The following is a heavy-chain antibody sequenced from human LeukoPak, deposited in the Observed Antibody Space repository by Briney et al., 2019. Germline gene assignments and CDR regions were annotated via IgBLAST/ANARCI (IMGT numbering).Heavy chain of an antibody. CDR3: AKGNTVTPDY. V-gene: IGHV3-23*01. CDR2: ITTDGSRT. CDR1: GFTFSNYP. Sequence: PGGSLRLSCAASGFTFSNYPMNWVRPAPEKGLEWVSAITTDGSRTYNADSVKGRFTISRDNSKNTLYLQMNSLRAEDTAVYYCAKGNTVTPDYWGQGTLVTVSS. D-gene: IGHD4-17*01. J-gene: IGHJ4*02.